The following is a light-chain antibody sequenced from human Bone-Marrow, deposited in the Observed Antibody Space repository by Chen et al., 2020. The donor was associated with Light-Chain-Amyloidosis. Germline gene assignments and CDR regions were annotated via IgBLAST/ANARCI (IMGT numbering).Light chain of an antibody. Sequence: SYVLTQPSSVSVAPRQTATIACGGNNIGSTSVHWYQQTPGQAPLLVVYDDSDRPSGIPERVSGSDSGNTATLTISRVEAGDEADYYCQVWDRGSDRPVFGGGTKLTVL. J-gene: IGLJ3*02. CDR1: NIGSTS. V-gene: IGLV3-21*02. CDR3: QVWDRGSDRPV. CDR2: DDS.